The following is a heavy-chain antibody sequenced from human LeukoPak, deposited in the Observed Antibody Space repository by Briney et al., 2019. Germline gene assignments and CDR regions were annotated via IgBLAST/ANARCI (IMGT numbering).Heavy chain of an antibody. J-gene: IGHJ3*02. D-gene: IGHD1-26*01. CDR2: INPNSGGT. Sequence: ASVKVSCKACGYTFTGYYMHWVRQAPGQGLEWMGWINPNSGGTNYAQKFQGWVTMTRDTSISTAYMELSRLRSDDTAVYYCAAHRGSYYVDDPFDIRGQGTMVTVSS. V-gene: IGHV1-2*04. CDR1: GYTFTGYY. CDR3: AAHRGSYYVDDPFDI.